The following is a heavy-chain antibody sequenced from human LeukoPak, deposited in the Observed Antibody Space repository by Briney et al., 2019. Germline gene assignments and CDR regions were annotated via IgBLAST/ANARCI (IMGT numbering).Heavy chain of an antibody. V-gene: IGHV3-23*01. J-gene: IGHJ4*02. CDR2: ISGSGGST. D-gene: IGHD3-22*01. CDR3: AKGSHYYDSSGYYYGLFDY. CDR1: GFTFSSYA. Sequence: PGGSLRLSCAASGFTFSSYAMSWVRQAPGKGLEWVSAISGSGGSTYYADSVKGRFTISRDNSKNTLYLQMNSLRAEDTAVYYCAKGSHYYDSSGYYYGLFDYWGQGTLVTVSS.